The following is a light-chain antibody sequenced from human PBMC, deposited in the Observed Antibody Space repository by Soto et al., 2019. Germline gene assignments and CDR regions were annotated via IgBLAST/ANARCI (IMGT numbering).Light chain of an antibody. CDR2: LGS. V-gene: IGKV4-1*01. CDR3: MQALQTAWT. Sequence: DLVMTQSPDSLAVSLGERATINCKSSQSVLYSSNNKNYLAWYQQKPGQSPQLLIYLGSNRASGVPGRFSGSGSGTYFTLKISRVEAEDVGVYYCMQALQTAWTFGQGTKVDI. J-gene: IGKJ1*01. CDR1: QSVLYSSNNKNY.